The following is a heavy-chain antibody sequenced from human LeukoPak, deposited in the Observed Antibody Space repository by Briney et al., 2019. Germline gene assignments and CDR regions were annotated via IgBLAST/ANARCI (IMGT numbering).Heavy chain of an antibody. J-gene: IGHJ6*02. D-gene: IGHD4-17*01. Sequence: ASQTLSLTCTVPGGSISSGGYYWSWIRQHPGKGLEWIGYISYSGSTYYNPSLKSRVTISVDTSKNQFSLKLSSVTAADTAVYYCARDLTYGDYHYYGMDVWGQGTTATVSS. CDR3: ARDLTYGDYHYYGMDV. CDR2: ISYSGST. V-gene: IGHV4-31*03. CDR1: GGSISSGGYY.